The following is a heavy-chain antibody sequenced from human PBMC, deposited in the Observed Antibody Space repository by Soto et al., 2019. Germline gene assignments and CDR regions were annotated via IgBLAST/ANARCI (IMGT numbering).Heavy chain of an antibody. CDR2: INHSGST. CDR1: GGSFSGYY. Sequence: QVQLQQWGAGLLKPSETLSLTCTVYGGSFSGYYWCWIRQPPGKGLEWIGEINHSGSTNYNPSLKSRVTISVDTSKNQFSLKLSSVTAADTAVYYCARVNYGDYADYWGQGTLVTVSS. D-gene: IGHD4-17*01. J-gene: IGHJ4*02. V-gene: IGHV4-34*01. CDR3: ARVNYGDYADY.